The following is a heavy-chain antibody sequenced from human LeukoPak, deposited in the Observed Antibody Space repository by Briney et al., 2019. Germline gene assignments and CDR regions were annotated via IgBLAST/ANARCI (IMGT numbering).Heavy chain of an antibody. CDR3: ARGLITIFGVVRNWFDP. CDR2: INHSGGT. V-gene: IGHV4-34*01. CDR1: GGSFSGYY. D-gene: IGHD3-3*01. J-gene: IGHJ5*02. Sequence: PSETLSLTCAVYGGSFSGYYWSWIRQPPGKGLEWIGEINHSGGTNYNPSLKSRVTISVDTSKNQFSLKLSSVTAADTAVYYCARGLITIFGVVRNWFDPWGQGTLVTVSS.